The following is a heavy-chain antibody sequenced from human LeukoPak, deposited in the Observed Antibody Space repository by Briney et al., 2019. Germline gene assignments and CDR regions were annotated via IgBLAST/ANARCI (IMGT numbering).Heavy chain of an antibody. CDR2: VSAYNGNT. CDR3: ARDQSVRLLQTSSTYFKHVFAI. V-gene: IGHV1-18*01. CDR1: GYTFTNYG. Sequence: ASVKVSCKTSGYTFTNYGISWVRQAPGLGLEWMGWVSAYNGNTNYAQKVQGRVTMTTDTSTSTAYMELRSLRFDDTAVYYCARDQSVRLLQTSSTYFKHVFAIWGQGSMVTVSS. D-gene: IGHD6-13*01. J-gene: IGHJ3*02.